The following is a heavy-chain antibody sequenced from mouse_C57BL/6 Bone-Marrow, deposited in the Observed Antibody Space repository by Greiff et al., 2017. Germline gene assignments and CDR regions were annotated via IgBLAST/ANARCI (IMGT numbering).Heavy chain of an antibody. CDR1: GFNIKDYY. D-gene: IGHD1-1*01. CDR3: ARTTVVATRDYYAMDY. Sequence: EVHLVESGAELVKPGASVKLSCTASGFNIKDYYMHWVKQRTEQGLEWIGRIDPEDGETKYAPKFQGKATITADTSSNTAYLQLSSLTSEDTAVYYCARTTVVATRDYYAMDYWGQGTSVTVSS. J-gene: IGHJ4*01. CDR2: IDPEDGET. V-gene: IGHV14-2*01.